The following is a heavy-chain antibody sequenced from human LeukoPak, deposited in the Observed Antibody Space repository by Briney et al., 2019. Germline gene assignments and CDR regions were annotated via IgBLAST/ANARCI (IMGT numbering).Heavy chain of an antibody. J-gene: IGHJ5*02. V-gene: IGHV3-11*01. CDR1: GFTFSDYY. CDR3: ARDRAVVVPAAISDGGWFDP. D-gene: IGHD2-2*02. CDR2: ISSSGSTI. Sequence: GGSLRLSCAASGFTFSDYYMSWIRQAPGKGLEWVSYISSSGSTIYYADSVKGRFTISRDNAKNSLYLQMNSLRAEDTAVYYCARDRAVVVPAAISDGGWFDPWGQGILVTVSS.